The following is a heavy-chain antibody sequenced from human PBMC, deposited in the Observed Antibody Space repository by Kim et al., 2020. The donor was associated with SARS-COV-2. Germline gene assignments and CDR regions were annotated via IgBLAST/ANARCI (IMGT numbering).Heavy chain of an antibody. V-gene: IGHV4-39*01. Sequence: SETLSLTCTVPGGSISSSSYYWGWIRQPPGKGLEWTGSIYYSGSTYYNPSLKSRATISVDTSKNQLSLKLSSVTAADPAVYYCARDYYGSGSPWGQGTLV. CDR2: IYYSGST. D-gene: IGHD3-10*01. CDR3: ARDYYGSGSP. J-gene: IGHJ5*02. CDR1: GGSISSSSYY.